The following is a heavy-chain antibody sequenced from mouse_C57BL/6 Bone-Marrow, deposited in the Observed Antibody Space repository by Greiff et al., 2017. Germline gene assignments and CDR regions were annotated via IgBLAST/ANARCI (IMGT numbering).Heavy chain of an antibody. D-gene: IGHD1-1*01. Sequence: VKLQQSGPELVKPGASVKISCKASGYAFSSSWMNWVKQRPGKGLEWIGRIYPGDGDTNYNGKFKGKATLTADKSSSTAYMQLSSLTSEDSAVYFCARRTTVANYYAMDYWGQGTSVTVSS. CDR1: GYAFSSSW. V-gene: IGHV1-82*01. CDR2: IYPGDGDT. CDR3: ARRTTVANYYAMDY. J-gene: IGHJ4*01.